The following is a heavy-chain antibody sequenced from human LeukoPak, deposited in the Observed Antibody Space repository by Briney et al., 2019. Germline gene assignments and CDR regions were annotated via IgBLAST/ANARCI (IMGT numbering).Heavy chain of an antibody. J-gene: IGHJ3*02. V-gene: IGHV3-21*04. CDR1: GFTFSSYS. Sequence: GGSLRLSCAASGFTFSSYSMNWVRQASGKGLEWVSSISSSSSYIYYADSVKGRFTISRDNSKNTLYLQMNSLRAEDTAVYYCAKAIRLRIDAFDIWGQGTMVTVSS. CDR3: AKAIRLRIDAFDI. D-gene: IGHD4-17*01. CDR2: ISSSSSYI.